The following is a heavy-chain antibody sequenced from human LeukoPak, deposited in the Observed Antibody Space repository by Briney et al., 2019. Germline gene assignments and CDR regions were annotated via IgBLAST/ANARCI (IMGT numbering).Heavy chain of an antibody. Sequence: PSETLSLTCTVSGGSISSGSYYWSWIRQPAGKGLEWIGRIYTSGSTNYNPSLKSRVTISRDTSKDQFSLRLSSVTAADTAVYYCARRSSGRPVDYWGQGTLVTVSS. CDR2: IYTSGST. CDR1: GGSISSGSYY. CDR3: ARRSSGRPVDY. J-gene: IGHJ4*02. V-gene: IGHV4-61*02. D-gene: IGHD3-3*01.